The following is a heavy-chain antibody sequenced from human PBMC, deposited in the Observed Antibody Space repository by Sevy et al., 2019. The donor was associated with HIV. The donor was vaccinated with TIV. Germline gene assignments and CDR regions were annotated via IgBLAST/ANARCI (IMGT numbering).Heavy chain of an antibody. CDR1: GFPFSNYA. Sequence: GGSLRISCSASGFPFSNYAMHWVRQAPGKGLEYVSVISNNGGRTYYAESVKGRFTISRDNSKNTLFLHMSSLRPEDTAVYYCVKEDGWAGDSDYWGQGTLVTVSS. V-gene: IGHV3-64D*06. CDR2: ISNNGGRT. CDR3: VKEDGWAGDSDY. D-gene: IGHD7-27*01. J-gene: IGHJ4*02.